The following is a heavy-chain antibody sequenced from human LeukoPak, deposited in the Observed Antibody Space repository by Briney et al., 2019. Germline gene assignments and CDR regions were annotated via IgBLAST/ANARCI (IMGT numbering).Heavy chain of an antibody. Sequence: GGSLRLSCAASGFTFSDHYMNWIRQAPGKELVWVLYISSSGSSLYYADSVKGRFTISRDNAKNSLYLQMNRLRAEDTAVYYCARDRDDYGGNSKAFDIWGQGTMVTVSS. D-gene: IGHD4-23*01. J-gene: IGHJ3*02. CDR1: GFTFSDHY. CDR2: ISSSGSSL. V-gene: IGHV3-11*01. CDR3: ARDRDDYGGNSKAFDI.